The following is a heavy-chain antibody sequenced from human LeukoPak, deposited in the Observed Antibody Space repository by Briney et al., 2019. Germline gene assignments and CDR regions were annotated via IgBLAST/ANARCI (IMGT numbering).Heavy chain of an antibody. J-gene: IGHJ5*02. CDR1: SYTFTNYA. Sequence: ASVKVSCKASSYTFTNYAFTWVRQAPGQGLEWMGWISAYNGNTNYAQKLQGRVTMTTDTSTSTAYMELRSLRSDDTAVYYCARGLEWLTRRHTWFDPWGQGTLDTVSS. V-gene: IGHV1-18*01. CDR2: ISAYNGNT. D-gene: IGHD3-3*01. CDR3: ARGLEWLTRRHTWFDP.